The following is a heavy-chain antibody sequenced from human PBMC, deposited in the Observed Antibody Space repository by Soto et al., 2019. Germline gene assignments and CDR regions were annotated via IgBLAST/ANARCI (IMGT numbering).Heavy chain of an antibody. Sequence: RGALRLSCAASGFTFSSYGMHWVRQAPGKGLEWVAVISYDGSNKYYADSVKGRFTISRDNSKNTLYLQMNSLRAEDTAVYYCAKGSAGMDVWGQGTTVTVSS. CDR3: AKGSAGMDV. V-gene: IGHV3-30*18. J-gene: IGHJ6*02. CDR1: GFTFSSYG. CDR2: ISYDGSNK.